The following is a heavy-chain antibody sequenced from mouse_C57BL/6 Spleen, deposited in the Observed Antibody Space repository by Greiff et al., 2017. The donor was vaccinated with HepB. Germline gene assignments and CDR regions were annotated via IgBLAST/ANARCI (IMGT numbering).Heavy chain of an antibody. D-gene: IGHD2-3*01. V-gene: IGHV5-6*02. CDR1: GFTFSSYG. Sequence: DVKLVESGGDLVKPGGSLKLSCAASGFTFSSYGMSWVRQTPDKRLEWVATISSGGSYTYYPDSVKGRFTISRDNAKNTLYLQMSSLKSEDTAMYYCARDGYYVPFDYWGQGTTLTVSS. CDR2: ISSGGSYT. CDR3: ARDGYYVPFDY. J-gene: IGHJ2*01.